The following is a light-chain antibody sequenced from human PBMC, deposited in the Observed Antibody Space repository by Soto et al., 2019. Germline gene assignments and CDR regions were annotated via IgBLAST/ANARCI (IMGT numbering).Light chain of an antibody. V-gene: IGLV2-14*01. CDR3: SSYTSSSTV. CDR2: DVS. CDR1: SSDVRGYNY. J-gene: IGLJ2*01. Sequence: QSALTQPASVSGSPGQSITISCTGTSSDVRGYNYVSWYQQHPGKAPKLMIYDVSNRPSGVSNRSSGSKSGNTASLTISGLQAEDEAHYYCSSYTSSSTVFGGGTKVTVL.